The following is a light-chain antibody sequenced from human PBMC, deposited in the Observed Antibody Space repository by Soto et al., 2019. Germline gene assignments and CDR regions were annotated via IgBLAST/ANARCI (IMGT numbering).Light chain of an antibody. J-gene: IGKJ5*01. CDR2: GAS. V-gene: IGKV3-15*01. Sequence: EIVITHSPATLSVSPVDGATLSCRASQSVNTNVAWYQQEPGQAPRLLIYGASTRATGIPARFSGSGSGTECTLTISSLQSEDFAVYYCQQYTNWPPNNFGQGTRLEIK. CDR1: QSVNTN. CDR3: QQYTNWPPNN.